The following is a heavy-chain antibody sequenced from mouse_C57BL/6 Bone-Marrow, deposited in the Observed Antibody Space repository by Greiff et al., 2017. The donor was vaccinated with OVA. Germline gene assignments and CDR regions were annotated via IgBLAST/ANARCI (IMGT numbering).Heavy chain of an antibody. Sequence: QVQLQQPGAELVKPGASVKLSCKASGYTFTSYWMQWVKQRPGQGLERIGEIDPSDSYTNYNQKFKGKATLTVDTSSSTAYMQLSSLTSEDSAVYYCARKGQLRPWFAYWGQGTLVTVSA. CDR3: ARKGQLRPWFAY. CDR2: IDPSDSYT. CDR1: GYTFTSYW. J-gene: IGHJ3*01. V-gene: IGHV1-50*01. D-gene: IGHD3-2*02.